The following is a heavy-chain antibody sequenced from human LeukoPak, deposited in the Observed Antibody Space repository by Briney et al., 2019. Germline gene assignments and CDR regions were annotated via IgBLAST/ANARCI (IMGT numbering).Heavy chain of an antibody. CDR1: GCTFTSYG. V-gene: IGHV1-18*01. J-gene: IGHJ4*02. D-gene: IGHD4-17*01. Sequence: ASVKVSCKASGCTFTSYGISWVRQAPGQGLEWMGWISAYNGNTNYAQKLQGRVTMTTDTSTSTAYMELRSLRSDDTAVCYCARALYGDYVSDYWGQGTLATVSS. CDR2: ISAYNGNT. CDR3: ARALYGDYVSDY.